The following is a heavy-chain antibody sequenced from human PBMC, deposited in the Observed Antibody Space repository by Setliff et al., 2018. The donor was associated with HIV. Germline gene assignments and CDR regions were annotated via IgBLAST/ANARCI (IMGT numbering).Heavy chain of an antibody. Sequence: PSETLSLTCTVSSGSISDYYWSWIRQPPGKGLEWIGYIHASGSTNYNPSLKSRVTISVGTSKNRFSLKLTSVTAADTAVYYCVRHGGSCNGFDIWGQGTMVTVS. CDR1: SGSISDYY. CDR2: IHASGST. V-gene: IGHV4-4*09. CDR3: VRHGGSCNGFDI. J-gene: IGHJ3*02. D-gene: IGHD2-15*01.